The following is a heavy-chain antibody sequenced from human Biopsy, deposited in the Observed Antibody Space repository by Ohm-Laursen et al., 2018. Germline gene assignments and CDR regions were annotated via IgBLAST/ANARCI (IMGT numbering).Heavy chain of an antibody. J-gene: IGHJ4*02. CDR1: GVSIGSFF. CDR3: ARVGAGAPSIDYFDY. D-gene: IGHD1-26*01. CDR2: IYYSGSS. V-gene: IGHV4-59*01. Sequence: TLSLTCTVSGVSIGSFFWSWIRQPPGQGLEWIGYIYYSGSSNYNPSLRSRVTISVDRSKNQFSLELSSVTAADTAVYYCARVGAGAPSIDYFDYWGQGALVTVSS.